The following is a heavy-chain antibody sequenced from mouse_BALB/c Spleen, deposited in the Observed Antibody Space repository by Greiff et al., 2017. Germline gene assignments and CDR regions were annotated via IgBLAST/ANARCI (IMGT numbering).Heavy chain of an antibody. D-gene: IGHD2-4*01. Sequence: EVQRVESGPELVKPGASVKISCKASGYTFTDYNMHWVKQSHGKSLEWIGYIYPYNGGTGYNQKFKSKATLTVDNSSSTAYMELRSLTSEDSAVYYCASSLDYYYAMDYWGQGTSVTVSS. CDR2: IYPYNGGT. CDR3: ASSLDYYYAMDY. CDR1: GYTFTDYN. V-gene: IGHV1S29*02. J-gene: IGHJ4*01.